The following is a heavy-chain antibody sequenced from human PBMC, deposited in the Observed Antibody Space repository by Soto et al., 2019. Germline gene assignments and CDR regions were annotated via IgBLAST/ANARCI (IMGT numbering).Heavy chain of an antibody. CDR1: GFTFSNFD. Sequence: EVQLVESGGGLVQPGESLRLSCATSGFTFSNFDMHWVRQVPGKGLEWVSAIGAARDPYYLGSVKGRFTISRDSSKNTLYLQMNSLRAEDTAVYYCARFSGYPNYYFDYWGQGTLVTVSS. J-gene: IGHJ4*02. CDR3: ARFSGYPNYYFDY. CDR2: IGAARDP. V-gene: IGHV3-13*05. D-gene: IGHD5-18*01.